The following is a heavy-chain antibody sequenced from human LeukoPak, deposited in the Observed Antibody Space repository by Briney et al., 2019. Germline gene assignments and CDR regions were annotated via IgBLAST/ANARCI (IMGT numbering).Heavy chain of an antibody. J-gene: IGHJ4*02. CDR2: ISNDGSNK. Sequence: PGRSLRLSCAASGFTFSRYAMHWVHQAPGKGLEWVAVISNDGSNKYYTDSVKGRFTISRGNSKNTLYLQMNSLRAEDTAVYYCARIAAAGGYWGQGTLVTVSS. V-gene: IGHV3-30-3*01. D-gene: IGHD6-13*01. CDR1: GFTFSRYA. CDR3: ARIAAAGGY.